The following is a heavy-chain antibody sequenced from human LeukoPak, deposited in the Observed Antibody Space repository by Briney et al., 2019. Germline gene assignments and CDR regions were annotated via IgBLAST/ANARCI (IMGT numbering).Heavy chain of an antibody. Sequence: GGSLRLSCAASGFTFSSYAMNWVRQAPGKGLEWVSAISGSGDTTYYADSVKGRFTISRDNSKNTLYLQMNSLRAEDTAVYYCAKGGDYEPYYYYYYMDVWGKGTTVTVSS. J-gene: IGHJ6*03. CDR1: GFTFSSYA. CDR2: ISGSGDTT. V-gene: IGHV3-23*01. CDR3: AKGGDYEPYYYYYYMDV. D-gene: IGHD4-17*01.